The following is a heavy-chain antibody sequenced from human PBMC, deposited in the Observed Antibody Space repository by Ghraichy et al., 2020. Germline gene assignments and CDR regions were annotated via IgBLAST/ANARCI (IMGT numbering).Heavy chain of an antibody. J-gene: IGHJ6*02. Sequence: SQTLSLTCTVSGGSISSYYWSWIRQPPGKGLEWIGYIYYSGSTKFNLSLKSRVTISVDTSKNQFSLTLSSVTASDTAVYYCARDGLPTGITLSGYYGMDVWGQGTTVTVSS. CDR2: IYYSGST. D-gene: IGHD5-18*01. V-gene: IGHV4-59*01. CDR3: ARDGLPTGITLSGYYGMDV. CDR1: GGSISSYY.